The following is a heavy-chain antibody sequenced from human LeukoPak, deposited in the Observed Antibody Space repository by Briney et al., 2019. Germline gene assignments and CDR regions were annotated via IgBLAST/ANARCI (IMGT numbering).Heavy chain of an antibody. J-gene: IGHJ6*03. CDR3: ARQRGYYMDV. V-gene: IGHV5-51*01. CDR2: IYPGDSDT. Sequence: GESLKISCKSPGYSFSNYWIGWVRQMPGKGLDWMGIIYPGDSDTRHSPSLQGQVTISADKSISTAYLQWSSLKASDTAIYHCARQRGYYMDVWGQGTTVTVSS. CDR1: GYSFSNYW.